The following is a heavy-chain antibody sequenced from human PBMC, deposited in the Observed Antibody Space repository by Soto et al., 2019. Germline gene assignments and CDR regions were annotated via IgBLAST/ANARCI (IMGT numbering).Heavy chain of an antibody. CDR3: ARAYYDTSRYSLAS. CDR1: GGSISSYY. D-gene: IGHD3-22*01. V-gene: IGHV4-59*01. Sequence: ETLSLTCTVSGGSISSYYWSWIRQPPGKGLEWIGYIYYSESTNYNPSLKSRVIISVDTSKNQFSLRLSSVTAADTAVYYCARAYYDTSRYSLASWGQGSLVTVSS. J-gene: IGHJ5*01. CDR2: IYYSEST.